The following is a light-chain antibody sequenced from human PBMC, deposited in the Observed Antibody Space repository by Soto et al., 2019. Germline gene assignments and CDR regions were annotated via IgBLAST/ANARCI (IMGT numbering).Light chain of an antibody. Sequence: EIVLTQSPGTLSLSPGERATLSCRASQRVSSSYLAWYQQKPGQAPRLLIYGASSRATGIPDRFSGSGSGTDFTLTISRLEPEDVAGYYCQQYGSSRTFGQGTKVEIK. CDR3: QQYGSSRT. J-gene: IGKJ1*01. CDR1: QRVSSSY. CDR2: GAS. V-gene: IGKV3-20*01.